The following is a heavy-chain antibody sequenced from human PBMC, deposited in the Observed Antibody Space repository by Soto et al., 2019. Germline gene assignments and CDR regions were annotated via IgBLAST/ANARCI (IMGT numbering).Heavy chain of an antibody. CDR3: ARAGGEGVTFDY. CDR1: GGSISSYY. V-gene: IGHV4-59*01. CDR2: IYYSGST. J-gene: IGHJ4*02. Sequence: LSLTCTVSGGSISSYYWSWIRQPPGKGLEWIGYIYYSGSTNYNPSLKSRVTISVDTSKNQFSLKLSSVTAADTAVYYCARAGGEGVTFDYWGQGTLVTVSS. D-gene: IGHD4-17*01.